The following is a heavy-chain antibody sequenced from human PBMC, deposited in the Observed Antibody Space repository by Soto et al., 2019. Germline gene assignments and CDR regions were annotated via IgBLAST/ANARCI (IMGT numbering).Heavy chain of an antibody. J-gene: IGHJ4*02. Sequence: ASVKVSCKGSGNTFTYVYLHWVRQAPGQALEWMGWITPFNGNTKYAQKFQDRVTFTGDTSLNTAYMELSSLRSDDTAMFYCASCRYDASGYFGDCVQGTLVTDSS. CDR3: ASCRYDASGYFGD. D-gene: IGHD3-22*01. CDR1: GNTFTYVY. CDR2: ITPFNGNT. V-gene: IGHV1-45*02.